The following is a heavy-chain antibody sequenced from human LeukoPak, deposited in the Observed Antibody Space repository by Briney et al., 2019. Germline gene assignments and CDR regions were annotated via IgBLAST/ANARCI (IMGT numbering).Heavy chain of an antibody. CDR2: ISGSSSTI. CDR1: GXTVSSNH. J-gene: IGHJ4*02. Sequence: GGSLRLSCAASGXTVSSNHVNWLRQAPGKGLECVSYISGSSSTIYYAASVKGRFTVSRDNAKNSLYLQMNSLRDEDTAVYYCARGYYGCFDYWGQGILVTVSS. D-gene: IGHD3-10*01. V-gene: IGHV3-48*02. CDR3: ARGYYGCFDY.